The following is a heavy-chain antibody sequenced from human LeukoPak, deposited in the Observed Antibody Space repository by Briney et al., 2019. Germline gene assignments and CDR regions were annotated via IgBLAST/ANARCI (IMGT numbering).Heavy chain of an antibody. CDR2: INTDGSST. V-gene: IGHV3-74*01. Sequence: GGSLRLSCAASGFTLSSYWMHWVRQAPGKGLVWVSRINTDGSSTSYADSVKGRFTTSRDNAKNTLYLQMNSLRAEDTAVYYCASGSSSFGYWGQGTLVTVSS. CDR3: ASGSSSFGY. D-gene: IGHD6-6*01. CDR1: GFTLSSYW. J-gene: IGHJ4*02.